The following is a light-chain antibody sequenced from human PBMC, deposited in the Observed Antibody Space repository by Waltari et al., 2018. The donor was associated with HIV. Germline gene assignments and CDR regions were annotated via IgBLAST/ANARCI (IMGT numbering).Light chain of an antibody. CDR1: EIGSKS. J-gene: IGLJ3*02. CDR3: QVWDSETDHWV. CDR2: YDN. Sequence: YVLTQPPSVSEAPGKTARITCGGNEIGSKSVNWYQQKPGQAPVQVIYYDNDRPSGIPERFSGSNSGNTATLTISRVEAGDEADYFCQVWDSETDHWVFGGGTKLTVL. V-gene: IGLV3-21*04.